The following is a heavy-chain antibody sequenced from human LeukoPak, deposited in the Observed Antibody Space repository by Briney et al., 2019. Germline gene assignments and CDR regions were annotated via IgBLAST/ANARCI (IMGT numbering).Heavy chain of an antibody. CDR2: IYYSGST. Sequence: SETLSLTCTVSGGSISSSSYYWGWIRQPPGKGLEWIGRIYYSGSTYYNPSLKSRVTISVDTSKNQFSLKLSSVTAADTAVYYCARRFVPYYDFWSGYYTRWFDPWGQGTLVTVSS. CDR1: GGSISSSSYY. V-gene: IGHV4-39*01. D-gene: IGHD3-3*01. CDR3: ARRFVPYYDFWSGYYTRWFDP. J-gene: IGHJ5*02.